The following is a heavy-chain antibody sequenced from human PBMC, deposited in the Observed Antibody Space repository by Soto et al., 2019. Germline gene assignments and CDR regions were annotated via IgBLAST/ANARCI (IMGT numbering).Heavy chain of an antibody. CDR1: ADTFTSYY. D-gene: IGHD2-15*01. J-gene: IGHJ6*02. CDR3: ATTYCSGGNCYNYYYGMDV. Sequence: ASVKVSCKVPADTFTSYYIHWVRQAPGHGLEWMGIINPNGGSTRFAQTFQGRITMTTDTSTSTVYMELRSLRSEDTAVYYCATTYCSGGNCYNYYYGMDVWGQGTPVTVSS. V-gene: IGHV1-46*01. CDR2: INPNGGST.